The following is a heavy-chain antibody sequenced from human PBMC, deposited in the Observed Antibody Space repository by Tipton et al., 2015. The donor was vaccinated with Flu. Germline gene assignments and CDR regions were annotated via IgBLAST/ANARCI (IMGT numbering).Heavy chain of an antibody. CDR3: ASRIDRNWYFDL. Sequence: TLSLTCTVSGGSISSSSYYWGWIRQPPGKGLEWIGSIYYSGSTYYNPSLKSRVTISVDTSKNQFSLKLSSVTAADTAVYYCASRIDRNWYFDLWGRGTLVTVSS. CDR2: IYYSGST. D-gene: IGHD2-15*01. CDR1: GGSISSSSYY. V-gene: IGHV4-39*01. J-gene: IGHJ2*01.